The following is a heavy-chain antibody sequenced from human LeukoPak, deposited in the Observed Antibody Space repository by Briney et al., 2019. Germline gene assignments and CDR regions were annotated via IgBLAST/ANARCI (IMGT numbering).Heavy chain of an antibody. CDR3: ARDYGGNSAWFDP. D-gene: IGHD4-23*01. CDR1: GYTFTGYY. CDR2: INPNSGGT. Sequence: APVKVSCKASGYTFTGYYMHWVRQAPGQGLEWMGWINPNSGGTNYAQRFQGRVTMTRDTSISTAYMELSRLRSDDTAVYYCARDYGGNSAWFDPWGQGTLVTVSS. J-gene: IGHJ5*02. V-gene: IGHV1-2*02.